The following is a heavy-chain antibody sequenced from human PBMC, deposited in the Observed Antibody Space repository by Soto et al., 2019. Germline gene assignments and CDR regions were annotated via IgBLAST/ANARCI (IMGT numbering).Heavy chain of an antibody. J-gene: IGHJ6*02. D-gene: IGHD1-7*01. V-gene: IGHV1-18*01. CDR2: ISAYNGNT. CDR1: GYTFTGYG. CDR3: AREGRTGTTPFYYYGMDV. Sequence: ASVKVSCKASGYTFTGYGISWVRQAPGQGLEWMGWISAYNGNTNYAQKLQGRVTMTTDTSTSTAYMELRSLRSDDTAVYYCAREGRTGTTPFYYYGMDVWGQGTTVTVSS.